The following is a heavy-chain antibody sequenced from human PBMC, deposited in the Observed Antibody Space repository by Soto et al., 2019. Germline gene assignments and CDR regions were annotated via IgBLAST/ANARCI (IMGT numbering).Heavy chain of an antibody. CDR3: FGNLCWRGY. D-gene: IGHD2-21*01. CDR2: IWHDGSNK. Sequence: QVQLVESGGGVVQPGRSLRLSCAASGFTFSSYGMYWVRQAPGKGLEWVANIWHDGSNKYYADSVKGRFTISRDNSKNTLYLQRNSLRAEDTAVYYCFGNLCWRGYWGQGTLVTVSS. V-gene: IGHV3-33*08. CDR1: GFTFSSYG. J-gene: IGHJ4*02.